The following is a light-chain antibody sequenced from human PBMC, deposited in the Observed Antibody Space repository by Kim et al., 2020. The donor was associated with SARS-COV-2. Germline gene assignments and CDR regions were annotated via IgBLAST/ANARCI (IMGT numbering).Light chain of an antibody. J-gene: IGKJ1*01. CDR2: GAY. Sequence: VMMTQSPATLSVSPGERVTLSCRASQSVCSRYLSWYQHKPGQAPRLLIYGAYSRATGVPARFSGSGSGTEFTLTISSLQSDDVALYYCHQYGTWPWTFGQGTKVDIK. CDR1: QSVCSRY. CDR3: HQYGTWPWT. V-gene: IGKV3-15*01.